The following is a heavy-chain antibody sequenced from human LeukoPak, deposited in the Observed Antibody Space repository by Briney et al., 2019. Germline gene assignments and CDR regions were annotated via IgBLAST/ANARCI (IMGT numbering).Heavy chain of an antibody. CDR2: ISSGSYT. Sequence: PGGSLRLSCAASGFTFSDYFMSWIRQAPGKGREWVSYISSGSYTKYADTVKGRFTISRDNSKNTLYLQMNSLRAEDTAVYYCARLIVVVVDAFDIWGQGTMVTVSS. CDR1: GFTFSDYF. V-gene: IGHV3-11*03. CDR3: ARLIVVVVDAFDI. J-gene: IGHJ3*02. D-gene: IGHD3-22*01.